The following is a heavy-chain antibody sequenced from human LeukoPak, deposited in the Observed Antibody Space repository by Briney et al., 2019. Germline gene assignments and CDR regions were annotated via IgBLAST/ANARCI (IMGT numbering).Heavy chain of an antibody. CDR1: GGSISSGDYY. CDR3: ARGGDCSSTSCYWATNQSFDY. D-gene: IGHD2-2*01. CDR2: IYYSGST. J-gene: IGHJ4*02. Sequence: PSETLSLTCTVSGGSISSGDYYWSWIRQPPGKGLEWIGYIYYSGSTYYNPSLKSRVTISVDTSKNQFSLKLSSVTAADTAVYYCARGGDCSSTSCYWATNQSFDYWGQGTLVTVSS. V-gene: IGHV4-30-4*08.